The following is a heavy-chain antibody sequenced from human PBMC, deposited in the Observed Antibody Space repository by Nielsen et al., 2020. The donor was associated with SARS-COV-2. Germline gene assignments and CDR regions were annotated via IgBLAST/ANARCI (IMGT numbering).Heavy chain of an antibody. D-gene: IGHD5-24*01. Sequence: SETLSLTCTVSGGSISSSSDYWGWVRQSPGNGLEWIGSIYSSGSSYYNPSLESQVAISADTSKNQFSLKLSSLTAADTAVYYCAIAKKKMATTYYFDYWGQGILVTVSS. CDR1: GGSISSSSDY. V-gene: IGHV4-39*02. CDR2: IYSSGSS. J-gene: IGHJ4*02. CDR3: AIAKKKMATTYYFDY.